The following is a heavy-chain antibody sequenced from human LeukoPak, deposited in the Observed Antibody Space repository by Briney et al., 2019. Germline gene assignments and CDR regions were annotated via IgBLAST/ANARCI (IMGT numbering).Heavy chain of an antibody. Sequence: ASVKVSCKASGYTFTCYHIHWVRQAPGQGLEWMGIINPRVDDTNYAQKFQGRVTMTRDTSTSTVYMELSSPTSDDTAVYFCAREESGGYFDYWGQGALVTVSS. D-gene: IGHD2-8*02. CDR1: GYTFTCYH. V-gene: IGHV1-46*01. CDR2: INPRVDDT. CDR3: AREESGGYFDY. J-gene: IGHJ4*02.